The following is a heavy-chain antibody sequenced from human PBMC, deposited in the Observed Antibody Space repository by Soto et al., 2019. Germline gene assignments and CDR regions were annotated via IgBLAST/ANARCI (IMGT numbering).Heavy chain of an antibody. V-gene: IGHV5-51*01. D-gene: IGHD6-19*01. J-gene: IGHJ4*02. CDR3: ARADPGIAVAGTTFDS. CDR2: IYPGDSDT. Sequence: GESLKISCKGSGYSFTSYWIGWVRQMPGKGLEWMGIIYPGDSDTRYSPSFQGQVTISADKSISTAYLQWSSLKASDTAMYYCARADPGIAVAGTTFDSWGQGTLVTVSS. CDR1: GYSFTSYW.